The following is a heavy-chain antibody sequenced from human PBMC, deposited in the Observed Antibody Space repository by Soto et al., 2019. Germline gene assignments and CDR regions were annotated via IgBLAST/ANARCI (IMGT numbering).Heavy chain of an antibody. V-gene: IGHV1-69*13. CDR1: VGTFSSYA. D-gene: IGHD2-2*01. J-gene: IGHJ5*02. CDR3: ARSGYIVVVPAAYNWFDP. Sequence: SVKVSCKAFVGTFSSYAISWVRQAPGQGLEWMGGIIPIFGTANYAQKFQGRDTITADESTSTAYRELSSLISEDTAVYYCARSGYIVVVPAAYNWFDPWGQGTLVTVSS. CDR2: IIPIFGTA.